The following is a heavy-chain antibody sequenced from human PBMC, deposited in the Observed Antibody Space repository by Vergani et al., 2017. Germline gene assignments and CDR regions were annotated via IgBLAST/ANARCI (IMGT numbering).Heavy chain of an antibody. CDR3: ARWTPYDSSGYPNAFDI. CDR1: GGSISSSSYY. Sequence: QLQLQESGPGLVKPSETLSLTCTVSGGSISSSSYYWGWIRQPPGKGLVWIGSISYSGSAYYNPSLKSRVTISVDTSKNQFTLKLSSVTATDTAVYYCARWTPYDSSGYPNAFDIWGQGTMVTVSS. V-gene: IGHV4-39*01. CDR2: ISYSGSA. J-gene: IGHJ3*02. D-gene: IGHD3-22*01.